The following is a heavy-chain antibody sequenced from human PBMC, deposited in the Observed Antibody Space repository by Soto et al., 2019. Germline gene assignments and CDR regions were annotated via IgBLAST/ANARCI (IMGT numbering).Heavy chain of an antibody. V-gene: IGHV2-26*01. CDR1: GFSLSNARMG. Sequence: SGPTLVNPTETFTLTCTVSGFSLSNARMGVSWIRQPPGKVLEWLAHIFSNDEKSYSTSLKSRLTISKDTSKSQVVLTMTNMDPVDTATYYCARIYYDFWSGYAVAYFDYWGQGTLVTVSS. J-gene: IGHJ4*02. CDR2: IFSNDEK. D-gene: IGHD3-3*01. CDR3: ARIYYDFWSGYAVAYFDY.